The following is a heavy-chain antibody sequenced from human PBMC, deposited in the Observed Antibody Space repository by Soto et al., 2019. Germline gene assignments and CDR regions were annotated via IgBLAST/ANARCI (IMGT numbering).Heavy chain of an antibody. V-gene: IGHV1-2*02. CDR3: ARERGGCSSTSCPQRRYYYYGMDV. D-gene: IGHD2-2*01. J-gene: IGHJ6*02. CDR1: GYTFTGYY. CDR2: INPNSGGT. Sequence: ASVKVSCKASGYTFTGYYMHWVRQAPGQGLEWMGWINPNSGGTNYAQKFQGRVTMARDTSISTAYMELSRLRSDDTAVYYCARERGGCSSTSCPQRRYYYYGMDVWGQGTTVTVSS.